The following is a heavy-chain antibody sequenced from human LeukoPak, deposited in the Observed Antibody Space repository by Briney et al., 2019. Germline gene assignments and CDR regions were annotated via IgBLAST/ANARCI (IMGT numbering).Heavy chain of an antibody. V-gene: IGHV1-69*05. CDR2: IIPIFGTA. Sequence: SVKVSCKASGGTFSSYAISWVRQAPGQGLEWMGGIIPIFGTANYAQKFQGRVTITTDESTSTAYMELSSLRSEDTAVYYCAIGGYSQYYYMDVWGKGTTVTVSS. J-gene: IGHJ6*03. CDR1: GGTFSSYA. D-gene: IGHD5-18*01. CDR3: AIGGYSQYYYMDV.